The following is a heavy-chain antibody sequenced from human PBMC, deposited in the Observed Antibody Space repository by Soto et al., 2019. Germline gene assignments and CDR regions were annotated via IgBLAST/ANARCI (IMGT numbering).Heavy chain of an antibody. J-gene: IGHJ4*02. CDR3: AREDVEMATIYAY. V-gene: IGHV4-34*01. D-gene: IGHD5-12*01. CDR1: GGSFSGYY. CDR2: INHSGST. Sequence: LSLTCAVYGGSFSGYYWSWIRQPPGKGLEWIGEINHSGSTNYNPSLKSRVTISVDTSKNQFSLKLSSVTAADTAVYYCAREDVEMATIYAYWGQGTLVTVSS.